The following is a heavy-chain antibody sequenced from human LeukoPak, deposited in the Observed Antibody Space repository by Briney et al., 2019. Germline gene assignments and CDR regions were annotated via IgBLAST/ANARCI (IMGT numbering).Heavy chain of an antibody. V-gene: IGHV3-74*01. CDR2: IKEDGTYT. CDR1: GFSFSKYW. CDR3: ARDFDMGITPGDDFDF. D-gene: IGHD3-9*01. J-gene: IGHJ4*02. Sequence: GGSLRLSSAASGFSFSKYWMHLVRQTPGEGLVWVARIKEDGTYTSYADSVKGRFTISRDNATNTMFLHMNSLRAEATAVYYCARDFDMGITPGDDFDFWGQGTLVTVSS.